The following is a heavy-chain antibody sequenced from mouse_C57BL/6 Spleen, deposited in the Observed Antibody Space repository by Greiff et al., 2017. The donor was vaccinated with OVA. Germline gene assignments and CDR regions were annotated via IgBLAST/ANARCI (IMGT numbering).Heavy chain of an antibody. CDR3: ARDRDDGYYGY. CDR1: GFTFSSYA. CDR2: ISDGGSYT. D-gene: IGHD2-3*01. V-gene: IGHV5-4*01. J-gene: IGHJ2*01. Sequence: EVKLMESGGGLVKPGGSLKLSCAASGFTFSSYAMSWVRQTPEKRLEWVATISDGGSYTYYPDNVKGRFTISRDNAKNNLYLQMSHLKSEDTAMYYCARDRDDGYYGYWGQGTTLTVSS.